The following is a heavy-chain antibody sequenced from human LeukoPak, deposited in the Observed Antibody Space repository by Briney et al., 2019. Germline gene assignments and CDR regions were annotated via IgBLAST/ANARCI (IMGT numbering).Heavy chain of an antibody. CDR1: GFTFSSYW. D-gene: IGHD1-14*01. J-gene: IGHJ3*02. CDR2: INSDVSST. V-gene: IGHV3-74*01. CDR3: ARVQNHQAFDI. Sequence: GGSLRLSCAGSGFTFSSYWMHWVRHAPGKGLVWVSRINSDVSSTSYADSVKGRFTISRDNAKNTLYLQMNSLRAEDTAVYYCARVQNHQAFDIWGQGTMVTVSS.